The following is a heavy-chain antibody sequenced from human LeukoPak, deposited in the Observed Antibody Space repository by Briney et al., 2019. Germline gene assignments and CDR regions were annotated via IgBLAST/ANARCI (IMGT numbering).Heavy chain of an antibody. D-gene: IGHD6-13*01. CDR3: ARDRGVAAAGRPIDY. J-gene: IGHJ4*02. CDR2: ISYDGSNK. Sequence: GRSLRLSCAASGFTFSSYAMHWVRQAPGKGLEWVAVISYDGSNKYYADSVKGRFTISRDNSKNTLYLQMNSLRAEDTAVYYCARDRGVAAAGRPIDYWGQGTLVTVSS. V-gene: IGHV3-30*04. CDR1: GFTFSSYA.